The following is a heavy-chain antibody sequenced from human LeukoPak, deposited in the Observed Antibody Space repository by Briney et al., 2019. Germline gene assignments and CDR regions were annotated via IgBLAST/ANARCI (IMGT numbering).Heavy chain of an antibody. D-gene: IGHD5-24*01. J-gene: IGHJ4*02. CDR1: GFTFSNFG. Sequence: GRSLRLSCAASGFTFSNFGMCWVRQAPGKGLEWVAVISYDGSNKYHADSVKGRFTISRDNSKNTLSLQMNSLRLEDTAVYYCARDKYGYNTPIDYWGQGTLVTVSS. V-gene: IGHV3-30-3*01. CDR3: ARDKYGYNTPIDY. CDR2: ISYDGSNK.